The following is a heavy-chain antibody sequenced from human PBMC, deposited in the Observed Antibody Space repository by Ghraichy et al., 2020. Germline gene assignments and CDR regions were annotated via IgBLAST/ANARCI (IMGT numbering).Heavy chain of an antibody. J-gene: IGHJ4*02. CDR1: GGSFSGCY. CDR2: INHSGST. D-gene: IGHD3-9*01. CDR3: AREANDILTGYSQWVDY. V-gene: IGHV4-34*01. Sequence: ETLSLTCAVYGGSFSGCYWSWIRQPPGKGLEWIGEINHSGSTNYNPSLKSRVTISVDTSKNQFSLKLSSVTAADTAVYYCAREANDILTGYSQWVDYWGQGTLVTVSS.